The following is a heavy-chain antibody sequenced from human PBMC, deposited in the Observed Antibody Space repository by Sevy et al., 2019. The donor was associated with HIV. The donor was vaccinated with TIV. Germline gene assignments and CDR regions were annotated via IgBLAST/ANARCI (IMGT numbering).Heavy chain of an antibody. D-gene: IGHD3-10*01. Sequence: GGSLRLSCAASGFTFSSYSMNWVRLAPGKGLEWVSYISSSSSTIYYADSVKGRFTISRDNAKNSLYLQMSSLRADDTALYYCARVPSTGRYGMDVWGQGTTVTVSS. CDR1: GFTFSSYS. CDR2: ISSSSSTI. J-gene: IGHJ6*02. V-gene: IGHV3-48*01. CDR3: ARVPSTGRYGMDV.